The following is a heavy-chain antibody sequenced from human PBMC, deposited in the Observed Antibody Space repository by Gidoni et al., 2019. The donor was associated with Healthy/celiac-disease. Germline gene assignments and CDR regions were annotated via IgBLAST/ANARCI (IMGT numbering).Heavy chain of an antibody. CDR2: FSGSGGST. J-gene: IGHJ4*02. Sequence: EVQLLESGGGLVQPGGSMRIAGAAAGFTFSSYAMSWVRQAPWKGLEWVSAFSGSGGSTYYADSVTGRFTFSRDNSKTTLYLQMNSLRAVDTAVYSCSKSLEAVCDYWCQGTLVTVSS. D-gene: IGHD2-8*01. V-gene: IGHV3-23*01. CDR1: GFTFSSYA. CDR3: SKSLEAVCDY.